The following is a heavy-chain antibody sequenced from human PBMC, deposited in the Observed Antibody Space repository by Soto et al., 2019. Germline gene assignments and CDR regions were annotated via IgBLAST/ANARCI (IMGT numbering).Heavy chain of an antibody. D-gene: IGHD6-13*01. CDR1: GFTFTNYY. J-gene: IGHJ4*02. CDR2: ITPAPGST. CDR3: ARGGWAGYSNEGGFDL. V-gene: IGHV1-46*01. Sequence: QVQLVQSGTEVKKSGAAVKISCKTSGFTFTNYYLHWVRQAPGQGLEWMGLITPAPGSTNYAEKFQGRVTMTVDMSSNTVYMQLGRLTSEDTGVYYCARGGWAGYSNEGGFDLWGQGTHITVSS.